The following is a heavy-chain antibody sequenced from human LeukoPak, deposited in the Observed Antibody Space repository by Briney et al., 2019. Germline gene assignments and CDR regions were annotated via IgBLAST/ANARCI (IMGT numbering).Heavy chain of an antibody. CDR2: TTGRGGAT. D-gene: IGHD3-10*01. Sequence: RGALRLSCTPPGFAFDEHGMCGVRPTPGKGVAWVSGTTGRGGATLYADSVQGWFIISRDNSRNTLLLQMNSLTAEDTAAYYCAKGGAVRGVQSGRFDDWGQGTLVTVSS. CDR1: GFAFDEHG. V-gene: IGHV3-23*01. J-gene: IGHJ4*02. CDR3: AKGGAVRGVQSGRFDD.